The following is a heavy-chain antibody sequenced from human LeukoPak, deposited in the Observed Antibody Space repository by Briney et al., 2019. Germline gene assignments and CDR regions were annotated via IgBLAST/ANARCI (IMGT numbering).Heavy chain of an antibody. CDR3: ARTTLAYCGGDCPGHFDY. Sequence: SETLSLTCTVSGGSISSYYWSWIPQPPGKGLEWSMNIYYADSTNYNPSLKSRVTISVDTSTTAFSLQRSSVTAAATAVYYCARTTLAYCGGDCPGHFDYWGQGTLVTVSS. CDR1: GGSISSYY. CDR2: IYYADST. V-gene: IGHV4-59*12. J-gene: IGHJ4*02. D-gene: IGHD2-21*02.